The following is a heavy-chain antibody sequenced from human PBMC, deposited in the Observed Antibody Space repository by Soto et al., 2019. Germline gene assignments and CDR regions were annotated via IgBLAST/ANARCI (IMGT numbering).Heavy chain of an antibody. CDR1: GFTFSSYG. Sequence: GGSLRLSCAASGFTFSSYGMHWVRQAPGKGLEWVAVISYDGSNKYYADSVKGRFTISRDNSKNTLYLQMNSLRAEDTAVYYCAKVPTTVTTSTLGVDYWGQGTLVTVSS. CDR2: ISYDGSNK. J-gene: IGHJ4*02. V-gene: IGHV3-30*18. D-gene: IGHD4-17*01. CDR3: AKVPTTVTTSTLGVDY.